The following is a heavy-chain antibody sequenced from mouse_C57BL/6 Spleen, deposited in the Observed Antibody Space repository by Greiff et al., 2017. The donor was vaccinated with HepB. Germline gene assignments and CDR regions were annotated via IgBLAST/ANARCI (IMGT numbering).Heavy chain of an antibody. CDR2: IDPEDGDT. CDR1: GFNIKDYY. Sequence: EVQLQQSGAELVRPGASVKLSCTASGFNIKDYYMHWVKQRPEQGLEWIGRIDPEDGDTEYAPKFQGKATMTADTSSNTAYLQLSSLTSEDTAVYYCTTVSTMVPGFAYWGQGTLVTVSA. V-gene: IGHV14-1*01. CDR3: TTVSTMVPGFAY. J-gene: IGHJ3*01. D-gene: IGHD2-1*01.